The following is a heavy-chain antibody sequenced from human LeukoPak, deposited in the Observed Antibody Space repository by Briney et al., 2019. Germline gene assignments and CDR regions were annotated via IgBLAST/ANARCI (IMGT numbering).Heavy chain of an antibody. CDR3: ARGEMATTID. CDR2: ISGSGGST. J-gene: IGHJ4*02. Sequence: PGGSLRLSCAASGFTFSSYAMSWVRQAPGKGLEWVSAISGSGGSTYYADSVKGRFTISRDNAKNSLYLQMNSLRAEDMAVYYCARGEMATTIDWGQGTLVTVSS. V-gene: IGHV3-23*01. CDR1: GFTFSSYA. D-gene: IGHD5-24*01.